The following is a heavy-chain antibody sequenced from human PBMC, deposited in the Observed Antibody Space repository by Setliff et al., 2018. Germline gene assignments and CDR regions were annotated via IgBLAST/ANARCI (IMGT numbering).Heavy chain of an antibody. CDR1: GFTFSIYS. CDR2: ISSGSNSI. V-gene: IGHV3-48*01. Sequence: SCAASGFTFSIYSINWVRQAPGKGLEWISYISSGSNSIYYADSVKGRFTISRDNARNSLYLQMDRLRPEDTAVYYCAKSGGDHCCPLYHHYYMDVWGTGTTVTVSS. CDR3: AKSGGDHCCPLYHHYYMDV. D-gene: IGHD2-21*02. J-gene: IGHJ6*03.